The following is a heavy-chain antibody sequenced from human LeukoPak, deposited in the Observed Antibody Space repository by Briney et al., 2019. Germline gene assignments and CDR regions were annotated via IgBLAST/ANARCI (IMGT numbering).Heavy chain of an antibody. CDR3: ARPHYYYGSGSYLY. D-gene: IGHD3-10*01. Sequence: SETLSLTCTVSGYSISSGYYWGWIRQPPGKGLEWIREINHSGSTNYNPSLKSRVTISVDTSKNQFSLKLSSVTAADTAVYYCARPHYYYGSGSYLYWGQGTLVTVSS. J-gene: IGHJ4*02. CDR2: INHSGST. CDR1: GYSISSGYY. V-gene: IGHV4-38-2*02.